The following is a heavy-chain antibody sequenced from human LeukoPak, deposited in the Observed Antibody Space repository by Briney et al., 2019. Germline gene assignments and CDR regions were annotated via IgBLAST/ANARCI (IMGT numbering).Heavy chain of an antibody. CDR2: INHSGST. D-gene: IGHD3-22*01. Sequence: PSETLSLTCAVYGGSFSGYYWSWLRQPPGKGREWIGEINHSGSTNYNPSLKSRVTISVDTSKNQFSLKLSSVTAADTAVYYCARACYDSSGFDAFDIWGQGTMVTVSS. CDR1: GGSFSGYY. V-gene: IGHV4-34*01. J-gene: IGHJ3*02. CDR3: ARACYDSSGFDAFDI.